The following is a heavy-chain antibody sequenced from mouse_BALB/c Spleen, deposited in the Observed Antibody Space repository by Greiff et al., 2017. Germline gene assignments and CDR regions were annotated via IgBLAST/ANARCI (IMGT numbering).Heavy chain of an antibody. V-gene: IGHV3-8*02. CDR3: ARYYGSSYWCFDV. D-gene: IGHD1-1*01. J-gene: IGHJ1*01. CDR2: ISYSGST. Sequence: VQLKESGPSLVKPSQTLSLTCSVTGDSITSGYWNWIRQFPGNKLEYMGYISYSGSTYYNPSLKSRISITRDTSKNQYYLQLKSVTTEDTATYYCARYYGSSYWCFDVWGAGTTVTVSS. CDR1: GDSITSGY.